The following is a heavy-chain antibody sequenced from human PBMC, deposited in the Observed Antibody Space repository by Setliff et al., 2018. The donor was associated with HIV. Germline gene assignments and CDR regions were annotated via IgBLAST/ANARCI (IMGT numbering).Heavy chain of an antibody. J-gene: IGHJ6*02. V-gene: IGHV4-4*07. CDR1: GASVSIYF. D-gene: IGHD2-2*01. CDR2: THSSGST. Sequence: PSETLSLTCNVSGASVSIYFWVWIRQPAGKTLEWIGRTHSSGSTYYNPSLKSRLTISLDTSKNQFSLRLTSLTAADTAVYFCARGPGRERRESVFVPVAMGHYYYGMDVWGQGTTVTVSS. CDR3: ARGPGRERRESVFVPVAMGHYYYGMDV.